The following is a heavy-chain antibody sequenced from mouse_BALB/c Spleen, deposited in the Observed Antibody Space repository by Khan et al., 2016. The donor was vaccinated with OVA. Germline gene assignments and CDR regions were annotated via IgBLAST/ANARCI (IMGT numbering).Heavy chain of an antibody. CDR2: IYPPNGNT. CDR1: GLNIKYTY. D-gene: IGHD3-3*01. V-gene: IGHV14-3*02. CDR3: AGRARK. Sequence: VQLKESGAELVQSWATVKLSCTASGLNIKYTYMHWLNQWPEQGLEWIGRIYPPNGNTKYAPMFQGKATITADTSTHTFYLQNSSVTSEDTAVYYCAGRARKWGQGTTLTVSS. J-gene: IGHJ2*01.